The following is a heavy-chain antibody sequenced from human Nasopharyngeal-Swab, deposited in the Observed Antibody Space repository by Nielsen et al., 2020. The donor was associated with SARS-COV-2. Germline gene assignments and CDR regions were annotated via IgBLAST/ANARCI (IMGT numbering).Heavy chain of an antibody. CDR2: IYYSGST. D-gene: IGHD3-10*01. CDR3: ARLGFGETNDY. V-gene: IGHV4-39*01. J-gene: IGHJ4*02. Sequence: SETLSLTCTVSGGSISSSSNYWGWIRQPPGKGLEWIGSIYYSGSTYYNPSLKSRVTISVDTSKNQFSLKLSSVTAADTAVYYCARLGFGETNDYWGQGTLVTVSS. CDR1: GGSISSSSNY.